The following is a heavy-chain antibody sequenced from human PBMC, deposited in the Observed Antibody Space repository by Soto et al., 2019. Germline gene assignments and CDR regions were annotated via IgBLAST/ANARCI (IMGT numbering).Heavy chain of an antibody. Sequence: ASVKVSCKASGYTFTTYTITWVRQAPGQGLEWMGWISGYNGKTNYAQKFQDRVTLTTDTSTSTAHMELRNLRSDDTAIYYCARLRFVDRIPPDSWGQGTLVTAPQ. CDR3: ARLRFVDRIPPDS. V-gene: IGHV1-18*01. D-gene: IGHD3-9*01. CDR2: ISGYNGKT. J-gene: IGHJ5*01. CDR1: GYTFTTYT.